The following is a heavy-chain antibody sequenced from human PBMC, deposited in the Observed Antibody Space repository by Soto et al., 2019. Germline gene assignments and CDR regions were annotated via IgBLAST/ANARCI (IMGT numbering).Heavy chain of an antibody. Sequence: QLQLQESGPGLVKPSETLSLTCTVSGGSISSSSYYWGWIRQPPGKGLEWIGSIYYSGSTYYNPSLKSRVTISVDTSKNQFSLKLSSVTAADTAVYYCARRGLLWFGEANHNWFDPWGQGTLVTVSS. CDR3: ARRGLLWFGEANHNWFDP. D-gene: IGHD3-10*01. J-gene: IGHJ5*02. CDR2: IYYSGST. V-gene: IGHV4-39*01. CDR1: GGSISSSSYY.